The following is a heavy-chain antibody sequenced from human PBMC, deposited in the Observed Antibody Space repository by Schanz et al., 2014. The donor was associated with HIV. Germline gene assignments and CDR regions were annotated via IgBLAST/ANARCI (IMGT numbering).Heavy chain of an antibody. CDR2: MSGRGDKT. CDR3: ATRSPDGYNINYYGIDV. D-gene: IGHD1-1*01. J-gene: IGHJ6*02. V-gene: IGHV3-23*01. CDR1: KLTFSSHA. Sequence: EMQLLESGGGFVQSGGSLRLSCTASKLTFSSHAMSWVRQAPGKGLEWLSAMSGRGDKTFYADSAKGRFSTSRDNSENTLYLEMNSLRAEDTAVYYCATRSPDGYNINYYGIDVWGQGTAVIVSS.